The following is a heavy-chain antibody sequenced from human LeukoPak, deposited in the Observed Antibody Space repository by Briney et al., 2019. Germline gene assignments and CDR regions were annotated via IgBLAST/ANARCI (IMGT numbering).Heavy chain of an antibody. CDR2: VYRSGDT. D-gene: IGHD3-9*01. CDR3: ARDDFEYSVHNGMDV. J-gene: IGHJ6*02. V-gene: IGHV4-4*07. CDR1: GGSISTYY. Sequence: SETLSLTCSVSGGSISTYYWSWIRQPAGKGLEWIGRVYRSGDTNYNPSLKSRVTMSVDTSKNQISLRLRSVAAADTAVYYCARDDFEYSVHNGMDVWGQGTLVTVSS.